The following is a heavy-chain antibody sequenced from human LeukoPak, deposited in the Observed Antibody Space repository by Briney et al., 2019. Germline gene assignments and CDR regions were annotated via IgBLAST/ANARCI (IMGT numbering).Heavy chain of an antibody. CDR2: IYYSGST. V-gene: IGHV4-59*12. J-gene: IGHJ6*03. D-gene: IGHD3-10*01. Sequence: SETLSLTCTVSGGSISSYYWSWIRQPPGKGLEWIGYIYYSGSTNYNPSLKSRVTISVDTSKNQFSLKLTSVTAADTAVYYCARGTMVRGASYQYYYIDVWGKGTTVTISS. CDR3: ARGTMVRGASYQYYYIDV. CDR1: GGSISSYY.